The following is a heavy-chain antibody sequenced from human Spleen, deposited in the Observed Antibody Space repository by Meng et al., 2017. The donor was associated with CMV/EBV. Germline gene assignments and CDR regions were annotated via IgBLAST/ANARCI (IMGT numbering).Heavy chain of an antibody. CDR2: IGATAGGT. D-gene: IGHD2-8*02. J-gene: IGHJ4*02. Sequence: LSLTCAASGLTFSSYGMSWVRQAPGKGLEWVSSIGATAGGTYYADSVKGRFTISRDNAKNTLYLQMNSLRVEDTAVYYCARVKGTTGPAYYFDFWGQGMLVTVSS. CDR3: ARVKGTTGPAYYFDF. CDR1: GLTFSSYG. V-gene: IGHV3-23*01.